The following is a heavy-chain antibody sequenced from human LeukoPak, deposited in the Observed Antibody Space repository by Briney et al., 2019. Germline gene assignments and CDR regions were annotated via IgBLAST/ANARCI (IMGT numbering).Heavy chain of an antibody. J-gene: IGHJ3*02. V-gene: IGHV4-39*01. CDR3: ARHWSSGWYNYAFDI. CDR1: GGSISSSSYY. Sequence: SETLSLTCTVSGGSISSSSYYWGWLRQPPGKGLEWIGSINYSGSNYYNPSLNSRVTISVNTTKNQFLLQLSSVTAADTAVYYCARHWSSGWYNYAFDIWGQGTMVTVSS. D-gene: IGHD6-19*01. CDR2: INYSGSN.